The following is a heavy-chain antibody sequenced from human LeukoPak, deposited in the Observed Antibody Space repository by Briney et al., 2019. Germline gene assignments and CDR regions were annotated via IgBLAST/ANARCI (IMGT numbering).Heavy chain of an antibody. CDR3: TTVQAGYCSSTSCPYYFDY. V-gene: IGHV3-15*01. CDR1: GFTFSNAW. J-gene: IGHJ4*02. Sequence: AGGSLRLSCAASGFTFSNAWMSWVRQAPGKGLEWVGRIKSKTDGGTTDYAAPVKGRFTISRDGSKNTLYLQMNSLKTEDTAVYYCTTVQAGYCSSTSCPYYFDYWGQGTLVTVSS. D-gene: IGHD2-2*01. CDR2: IKSKTDGGTT.